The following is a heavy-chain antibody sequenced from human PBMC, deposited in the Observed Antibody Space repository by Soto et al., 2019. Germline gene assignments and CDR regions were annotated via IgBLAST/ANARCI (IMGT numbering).Heavy chain of an antibody. J-gene: IGHJ6*02. V-gene: IGHV4-4*07. D-gene: IGHD3-9*01. CDR2: IFSSGST. CDR3: ARVDILTVYGCMDV. CDR1: GGSITDYS. Sequence: SETLSLTCTVSGGSITDYSWVWIRQPAGKGLEWIGCIFSSGSTNYNPSLKSRITISVDTSKNQFSLKLNSVTAADTAVYYCARVDILTVYGCMDVWGQGTTVTVSS.